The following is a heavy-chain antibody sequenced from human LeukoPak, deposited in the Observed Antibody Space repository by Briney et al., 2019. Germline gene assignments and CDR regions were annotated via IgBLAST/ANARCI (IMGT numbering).Heavy chain of an antibody. D-gene: IGHD6-19*01. CDR1: RFTLSSYS. CDR3: ARDRLSSGWLTDF. V-gene: IGHV3-21*01. J-gene: IGHJ4*02. CDR2: LSSSGAYI. Sequence: GGSLRLSCAASRFTLSSYSMNWVRQAPGKGLEWVSSLSSSGAYIYYADSVKGRFTISRDSADNSLYLQMDSLRVDDTAVYYCARDRLSSGWLTDFWGLGTLVTVSS.